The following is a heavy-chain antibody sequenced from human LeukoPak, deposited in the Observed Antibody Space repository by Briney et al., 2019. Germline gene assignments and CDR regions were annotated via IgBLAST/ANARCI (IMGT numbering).Heavy chain of an antibody. Sequence: SVKVSCKASVGTFSSYAISWVRQAPGQGLEWMGGIIPIFGTANYAQKFQGRVTITADKSTSTTYMELSSLRSEDSAVYYCAREWAVADQNFDYWGQGTLVTVSS. V-gene: IGHV1-69*06. CDR3: AREWAVADQNFDY. CDR2: IIPIFGTA. D-gene: IGHD6-19*01. CDR1: VGTFSSYA. J-gene: IGHJ4*02.